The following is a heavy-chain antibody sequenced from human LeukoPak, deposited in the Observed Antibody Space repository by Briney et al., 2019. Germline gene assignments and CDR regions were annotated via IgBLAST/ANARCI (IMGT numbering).Heavy chain of an antibody. Sequence: SETLSLTCTVSGGSVSSGSYYWSWIRQPPGKGLEWIGYFYYSGSTNYNPSLKSRVTIPVDTSKNQFSLKLSSVTAADTAVYYCARTYCGGDCYYRYWGQGTLVTVSS. CDR3: ARTYCGGDCYYRY. J-gene: IGHJ4*02. CDR1: GGSVSSGSYY. D-gene: IGHD2-21*02. CDR2: FYYSGST. V-gene: IGHV4-61*01.